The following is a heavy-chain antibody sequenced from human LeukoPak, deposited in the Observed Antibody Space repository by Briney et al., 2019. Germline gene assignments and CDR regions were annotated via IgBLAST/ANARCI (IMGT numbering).Heavy chain of an antibody. CDR2: IYYSGST. V-gene: IGHV4-59*08. J-gene: IGHJ5*02. CDR1: GGSISSYY. CDR3: ARLIAAAGLNWFDP. Sequence: SETLSLTCSVSGGSISSYYWSWIRQPPGKGLEWIGYIYYSGSTNYNPSLKSRVTISVDTSKNQFSLILSSVTAADTAVYYCARLIAAAGLNWFDPWGQGTLVTVSS. D-gene: IGHD6-13*01.